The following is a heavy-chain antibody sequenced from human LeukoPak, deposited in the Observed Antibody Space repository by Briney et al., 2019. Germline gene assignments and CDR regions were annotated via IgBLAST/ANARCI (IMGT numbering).Heavy chain of an antibody. V-gene: IGHV4-59*01. Sequence: PSETLSLTCTVSGGSIGPNYCSWIRQSPGKGLEWIGYIHHTGRTNYNPSLKSRVTMSIDTSKNHFSLKLTSVTAADTATYYCARETSLAGFASGLGFNYWGQGILVTVSS. CDR3: ARETSLAGFASGLGFNY. CDR1: GGSIGPNY. CDR2: IHHTGRT. D-gene: IGHD6-19*01. J-gene: IGHJ4*02.